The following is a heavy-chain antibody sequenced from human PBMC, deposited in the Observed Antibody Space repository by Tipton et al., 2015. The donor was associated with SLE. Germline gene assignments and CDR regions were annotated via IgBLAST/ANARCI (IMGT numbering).Heavy chain of an antibody. D-gene: IGHD3-22*01. CDR3: ARDKLDYYDSSGQYYYYYYMDV. CDR2: INHSGST. CDR1: GGSFSGYY. Sequence: TLSLTCAVYGGSFSGYYWSWIRQPPGKGLEWIGEINHSGSTNYNPSLKSRVTISVDTSKNQFSLKLSSVTAADTAVYYCARDKLDYYDSSGQYYYYYYMDVWGKGTTVTVSS. V-gene: IGHV4-34*01. J-gene: IGHJ6*03.